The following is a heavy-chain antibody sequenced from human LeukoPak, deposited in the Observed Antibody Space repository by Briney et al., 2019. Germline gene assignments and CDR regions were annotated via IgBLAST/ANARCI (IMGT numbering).Heavy chain of an antibody. D-gene: IGHD2-2*01. CDR1: GFTVSSYY. Sequence: PGGSLRLSCAASGFTVSSYYMSWVRQAPGKGLEWVSVIYSGGTTYYADSVKGRFTISRDNSKNTLYLQMNSLRAEDTAVYYCARERLYQLRPWYFDLWGRGTLVTVSS. CDR3: ARERLYQLRPWYFDL. CDR2: IYSGGTT. V-gene: IGHV3-53*01. J-gene: IGHJ2*01.